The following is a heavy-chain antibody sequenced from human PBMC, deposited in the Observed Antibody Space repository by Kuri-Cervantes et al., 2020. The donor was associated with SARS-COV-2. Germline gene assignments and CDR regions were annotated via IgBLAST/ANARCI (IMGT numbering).Heavy chain of an antibody. V-gene: IGHV1-69*13. J-gene: IGHJ3*02. Sequence: AVKDSCRVSAGIFSTYSSTGVRQAAGQGLEWMGGIIPIFRKLNYAQKFQGRVSIIADEPTTTAYMEQITLKSEDTAVYYCARGDPKPYDSRFVHAFDIWGQGTMVTVSS. CDR3: ARGDPKPYDSRFVHAFDI. CDR1: AGIFSTYS. D-gene: IGHD3-22*01. CDR2: IIPIFRKL.